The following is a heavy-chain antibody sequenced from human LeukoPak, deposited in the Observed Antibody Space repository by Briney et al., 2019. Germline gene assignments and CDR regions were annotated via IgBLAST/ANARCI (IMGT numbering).Heavy chain of an antibody. CDR1: DGSVSNTNYY. J-gene: IGHJ4*02. Sequence: SETLSLTCSVSDGSVSNTNYYWGWIRQPPGKGLEWIGSVYYSGSTYDNPSLKSRLTISIDTSKNEFSLKLNSVTAADTAVYYCASRKLGNDYWGQGTLVTVSS. CDR2: VYYSGST. D-gene: IGHD7-27*01. V-gene: IGHV4-39*07. CDR3: ASRKLGNDY.